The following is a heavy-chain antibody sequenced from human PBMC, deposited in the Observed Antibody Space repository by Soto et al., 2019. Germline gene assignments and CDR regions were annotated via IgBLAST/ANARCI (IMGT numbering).Heavy chain of an antibody. D-gene: IGHD3-22*01. V-gene: IGHV4-30-4*01. CDR2: IYYSGST. CDR3: AREGSGYYDSSGYYSR. J-gene: IGHJ4*02. CDR1: GGSIGGGDDY. Sequence: SETLSLTCTVSGGSIGGGDDYWSWIRQPPGKGLEWIGYIYYSGSTYYNPSLKSRVTISVDTSKNQFSLKLSSVTAADTAVYYCAREGSGYYDSSGYYSRWGQGTLVTVSS.